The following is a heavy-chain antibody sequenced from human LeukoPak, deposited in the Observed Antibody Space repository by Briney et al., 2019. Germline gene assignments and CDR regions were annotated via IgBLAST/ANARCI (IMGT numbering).Heavy chain of an antibody. CDR2: IYTNGSP. CDR3: ARDKRVAVAGTYIYYYYMDV. CDR1: GGSISSDY. V-gene: IGHV4-4*07. J-gene: IGHJ6*03. Sequence: SETLSLTCTVSGGSISSDYWSWIRQPAGKGLEWIGRIYTNGSPNYNPSLKSRVTMSVDTSKNQFSLNLSSVTAADTAVYYCARDKRVAVAGTYIYYYYMDVWGNGTTVTISS. D-gene: IGHD6-19*01.